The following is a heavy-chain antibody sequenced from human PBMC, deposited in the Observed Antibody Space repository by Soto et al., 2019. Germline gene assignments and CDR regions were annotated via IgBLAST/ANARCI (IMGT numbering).Heavy chain of an antibody. V-gene: IGHV4-39*01. CDR3: AGNFYDYIWGSYRPLNGADYYYYMDV. J-gene: IGHJ6*03. D-gene: IGHD3-16*02. CDR2: IYYSGST. CDR1: GGSISSSSYY. Sequence: SETLSLTCTVSGGSISSSSYYWGWIRQPPGKGLEWIGSIYYSGSTYYNPSLKSRVTISVDTSKSQFSLKLSSVTAADTAVYYCAGNFYDYIWGSYRPLNGADYYYYMDVWGKGTTVTVSS.